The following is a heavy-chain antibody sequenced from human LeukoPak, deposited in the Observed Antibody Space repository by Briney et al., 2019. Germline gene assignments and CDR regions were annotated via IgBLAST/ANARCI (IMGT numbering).Heavy chain of an antibody. CDR2: ISAYNGNT. V-gene: IGHV1-18*01. J-gene: IGHJ6*03. CDR1: GYTFTSYG. Sequence: ASVKVSCKASGYTFTSYGISWVRQAPGQGLEWMGWISAYNGNTNYAQKLQGRVTMTTDTSTSTAYMELRSLRPDDTAVYYCARGAYYDILTGYYWNYYMDVWGKGTTVTVSS. CDR3: ARGAYYDILTGYYWNYYMDV. D-gene: IGHD3-9*01.